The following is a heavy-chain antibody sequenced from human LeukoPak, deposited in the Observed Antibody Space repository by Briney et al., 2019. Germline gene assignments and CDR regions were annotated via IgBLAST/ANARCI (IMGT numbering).Heavy chain of an antibody. Sequence: GGSLRLSCAASGFTFSSYSMNWVRQAPGKGLEWVSSISSSSSYIYYADSVKGRFTISRDNAKNSLYLQMNSLRAEDTAVYYCARASHIVVVTAIPQGYYYYMDVWGKGTTVTVSS. CDR2: ISSSSSYI. CDR3: ARASHIVVVTAIPQGYYYYMDV. J-gene: IGHJ6*03. CDR1: GFTFSSYS. D-gene: IGHD2-21*02. V-gene: IGHV3-21*01.